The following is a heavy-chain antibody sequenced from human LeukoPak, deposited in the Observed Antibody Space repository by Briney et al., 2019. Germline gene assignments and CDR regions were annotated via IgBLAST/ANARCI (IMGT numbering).Heavy chain of an antibody. CDR1: GFNFSSYA. J-gene: IGHJ4*02. CDR2: ISGSGGST. CDR3: AKDIREYYGSGSYYLDFGY. D-gene: IGHD3-10*01. V-gene: IGHV3-23*01. Sequence: GGSLRLSCAASGFNFSSYAMSWVRQAPGKGLECVSAISGSGGSTYYADSVKGRFTISRDNSKNTLYLQMNSLRAEDTAVYYCAKDIREYYGSGSYYLDFGYWGQGTLATVSS.